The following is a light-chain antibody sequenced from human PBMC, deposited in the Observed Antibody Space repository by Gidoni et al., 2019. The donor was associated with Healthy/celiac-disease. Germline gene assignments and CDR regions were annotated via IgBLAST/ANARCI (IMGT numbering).Light chain of an antibody. CDR2: YDS. J-gene: IGLJ2*01. V-gene: IGLV3-21*04. Sequence: SYVLTQPPSVSVAPGKTARITCGGNNIGSKSVHWYQQKPGQAPVLVIYYDSDRTSGIPERFSGSNSGNAATVTISRVEAGDEADYYCQVWDSSSDHVVFGGGTKLTVL. CDR3: QVWDSSSDHVV. CDR1: NIGSKS.